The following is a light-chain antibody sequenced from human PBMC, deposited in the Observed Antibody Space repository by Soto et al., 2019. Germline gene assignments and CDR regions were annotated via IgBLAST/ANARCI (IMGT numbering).Light chain of an antibody. V-gene: IGKV3-15*01. Sequence: EVVMTQSTANLSVSPGEGVTLSCRASQGIGDTLAWYQHRPGQTPRLLIYDTSTSATGVPARFSGSRSAPELTLTINSLQSEDFAISYCKPYHKWPLTFGGGTKVESK. CDR1: QGIGDT. CDR3: KPYHKWPLT. J-gene: IGKJ4*01. CDR2: DTS.